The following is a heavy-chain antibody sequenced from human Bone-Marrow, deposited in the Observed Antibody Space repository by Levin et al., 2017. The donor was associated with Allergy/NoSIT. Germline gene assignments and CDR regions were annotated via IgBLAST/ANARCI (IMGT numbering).Heavy chain of an antibody. D-gene: IGHD7-27*01. CDR3: ARDPFWGSKYY. V-gene: IGHV3-7*01. Sequence: SGGSLRLSCAASGFTFSSYYMSWVRQAPGKGLEWVANIKQDGSEKYYVDSVKGRFTISRDNAKNSLFLQMNSLRAEDTAVYYCARDPFWGSKYYWGQGTLVTVSS. J-gene: IGHJ4*02. CDR2: IKQDGSEK. CDR1: GFTFSSYY.